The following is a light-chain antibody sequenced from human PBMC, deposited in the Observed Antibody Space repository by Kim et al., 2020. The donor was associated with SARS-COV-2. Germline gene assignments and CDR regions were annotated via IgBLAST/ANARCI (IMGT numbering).Light chain of an antibody. Sequence: SYELTQPLSVSVALGQTASITCGGNNIGTYNVHWYQLKPGQAPVMVIYRDDNRPSGIPERFSGSNSGHTATLTIRRAQSGDEADYYCQVWTSTTVVFGTG. CDR1: NIGTYN. CDR3: QVWTSTTVV. V-gene: IGLV3-9*01. J-gene: IGLJ1*01. CDR2: RDD.